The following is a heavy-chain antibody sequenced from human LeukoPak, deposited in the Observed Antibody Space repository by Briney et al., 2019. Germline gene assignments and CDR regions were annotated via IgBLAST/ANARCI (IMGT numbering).Heavy chain of an antibody. CDR3: AREGRYRYGYNEYHSYMDI. CDR1: GGSISSSNW. V-gene: IGHV4-4*02. CDR2: IYHSGST. Sequence: SGTLSLTCAASGGSISSSNWWSWVRQPPGQGLEWIGEIYHSGSTNYNPSLKSRVTISVDKSKNQFSLKLSSVTAADTAVYYCAREGRYRYGYNEYHSYMDIWGKGTTVTVSS. J-gene: IGHJ6*03. D-gene: IGHD5-24*01.